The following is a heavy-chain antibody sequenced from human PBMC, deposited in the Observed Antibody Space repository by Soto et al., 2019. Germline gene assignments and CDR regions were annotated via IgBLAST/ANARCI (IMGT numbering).Heavy chain of an antibody. V-gene: IGHV3-30*03. CDR2: ITYNGSTK. Sequence: GGSLRLSCAASGFSFSNYAMSWVRQAPGKGLEWVAAITYNGSTKYYADSVKGRFTISRDNSKNTLYLQMNSLRAEDTAVYYCATSTQVRYYYYGMDVWGQGTTVTVSS. CDR1: GFSFSNYA. CDR3: ATSTQVRYYYYGMDV. J-gene: IGHJ6*02.